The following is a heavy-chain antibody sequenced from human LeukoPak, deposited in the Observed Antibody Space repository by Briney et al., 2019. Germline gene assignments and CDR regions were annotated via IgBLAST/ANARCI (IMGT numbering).Heavy chain of an antibody. J-gene: IGHJ3*02. CDR2: ISGSAGST. Sequence: GGSLRLSCAASGFTFSSYAMSWVRQAPGKGLEWVSAISGSAGSTKYADTVKGRFTISRDNSKNTLYLQMNSLRAEDTAVYYCARALGGDNYYDSSGYPAAAFDIWGQGTMVTVSS. D-gene: IGHD3-22*01. CDR3: ARALGGDNYYDSSGYPAAAFDI. V-gene: IGHV3-23*01. CDR1: GFTFSSYA.